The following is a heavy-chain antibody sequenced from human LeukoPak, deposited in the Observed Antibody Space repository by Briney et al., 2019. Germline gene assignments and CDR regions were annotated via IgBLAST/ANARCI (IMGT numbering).Heavy chain of an antibody. Sequence: SGPALVRPTQTLTLTCVFSGFSLSTSGMSVSWIRQPPGKALEWLARIDWDGDKYYNTFLETRLTISKDTSNNQLVLTMTNMDPVDAATYYCAPVRSIAGATALDFWGQGTLVTVSS. CDR1: GFSLSTSGMS. V-gene: IGHV2-70*11. CDR2: IDWDGDK. D-gene: IGHD1-26*01. J-gene: IGHJ4*02. CDR3: APVRSIAGATALDF.